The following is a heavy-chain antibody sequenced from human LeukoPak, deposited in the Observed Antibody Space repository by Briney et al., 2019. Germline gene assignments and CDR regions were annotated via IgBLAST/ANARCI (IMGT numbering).Heavy chain of an antibody. V-gene: IGHV3-30*02. J-gene: IGHJ4*02. D-gene: IGHD3-10*01. Sequence: PGGSLRLSCAASGFTFSSYGVHWVRQAPGKGLEWVAFIRYDGSNKYYADSVKGRFTISRDNSKNTLYLQMNSLRAEDTAVYYCAKDFGEFVFKYYFDYWGQGTLVTVSS. CDR2: IRYDGSNK. CDR3: AKDFGEFVFKYYFDY. CDR1: GFTFSSYG.